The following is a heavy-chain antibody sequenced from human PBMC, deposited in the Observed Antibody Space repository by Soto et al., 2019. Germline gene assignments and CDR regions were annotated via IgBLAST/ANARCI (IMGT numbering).Heavy chain of an antibody. CDR1: GFTFSSYS. D-gene: IGHD1-26*01. Sequence: EVQLVESGGGLVKPGGSLRLSCAASGFTFSSYSMNWVRQAPGKGLEWVSSISSSSSYIYYADSVKGRFTISRDNTTNALYRQMHSLRAEVTAVYDCARDAYSGGYGMDVGGQGTTVTVSS. V-gene: IGHV3-21*01. J-gene: IGHJ6*02. CDR3: ARDAYSGGYGMDV. CDR2: ISSSSSYI.